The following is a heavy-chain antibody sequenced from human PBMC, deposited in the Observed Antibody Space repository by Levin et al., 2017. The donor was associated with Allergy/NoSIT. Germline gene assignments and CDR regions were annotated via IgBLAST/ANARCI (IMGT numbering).Heavy chain of an antibody. CDR3: ARWAGTTGIYGMDV. D-gene: IGHD1-1*01. Sequence: LSLTCAASGFTFSSYDMHWVRQATGKGLEWVSAIGTAGDTYYPGSVKGRFTISRENAKNSLYLQMNSLRAGDTAVYYCARWAGTTGIYGMDVWGQGTTVTVSS. CDR1: GFTFSSYD. V-gene: IGHV3-13*01. J-gene: IGHJ6*02. CDR2: IGTAGDT.